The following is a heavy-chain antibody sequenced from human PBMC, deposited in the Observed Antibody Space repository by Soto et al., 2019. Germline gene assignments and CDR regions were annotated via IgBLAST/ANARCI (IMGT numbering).Heavy chain of an antibody. V-gene: IGHV3-30-3*01. J-gene: IGHJ3*02. D-gene: IGHD6-13*01. CDR2: ISYDGSNK. Sequence: PGGSLRLSCAASGFTFSSYAMRWVRQAPGKGLEWVAVISYDGSNKYYADSVKGRFTISRDNSKNTLYLQMNSLRAEDTAVYYCARPRIAARGVAKKDAFDIWGQGTMVTVSS. CDR3: ARPRIAARGVAKKDAFDI. CDR1: GFTFSSYA.